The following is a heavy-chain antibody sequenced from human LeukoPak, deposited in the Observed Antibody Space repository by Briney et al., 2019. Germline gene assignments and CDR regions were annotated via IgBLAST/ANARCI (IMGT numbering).Heavy chain of an antibody. D-gene: IGHD1-26*01. J-gene: IGHJ4*02. CDR1: GGTFSSYA. CDR3: ASSSGVTSGSYFFDY. CDR2: IIPILGIA. V-gene: IGHV1-69*04. Sequence: GASVKVSCKASGGTFSSYAISWVRQAPGRGLEWMGRIIPILGIANYAQKFQGRATITADKSTSTAYMELSSLRADETAVYYCASSSGVTSGSYFFDYWGQGTLVTVSS.